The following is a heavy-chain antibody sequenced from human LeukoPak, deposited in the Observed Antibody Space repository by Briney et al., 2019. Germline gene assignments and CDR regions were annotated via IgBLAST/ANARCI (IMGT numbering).Heavy chain of an antibody. D-gene: IGHD3-10*01. V-gene: IGHV1-69*05. Sequence: ASVKVSCKASGGTFSSYAISWVRQAPGQGLEWMGGIIPIFGTANYAQKFQGRVTITTDESTSTAYMELSSLRSEDTAVYYCARERVVQGVPYQFDYWGQGTLVTVSS. CDR3: ARERVVQGVPYQFDY. CDR1: GGTFSSYA. J-gene: IGHJ4*02. CDR2: IIPIFGTA.